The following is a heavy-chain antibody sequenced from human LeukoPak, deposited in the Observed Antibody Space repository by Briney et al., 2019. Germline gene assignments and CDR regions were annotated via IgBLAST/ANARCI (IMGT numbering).Heavy chain of an antibody. CDR3: AKWGDYDVLTGYYDSDY. J-gene: IGHJ4*02. Sequence: GGSLRLSCAASGSTFSNYWMSWVRQAPGKGLEWVANIKQDGSEKYYVDSVRGRFTISRDNAKNSLCLQMNSLRAEDTAVYYCAKWGDYDVLTGYYDSDYWGQGTLVTVSS. D-gene: IGHD3-9*01. CDR2: IKQDGSEK. CDR1: GSTFSNYW. V-gene: IGHV3-7*01.